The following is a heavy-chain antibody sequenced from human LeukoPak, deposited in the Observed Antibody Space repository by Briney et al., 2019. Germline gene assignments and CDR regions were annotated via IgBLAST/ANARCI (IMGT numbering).Heavy chain of an antibody. Sequence: QPGGSLRLSCAASGFTFSSYWMSWVRQAPGKGLEWVANIKQDGSEKYYVDSVKGRFTISRDNAKNSLYLQMNSLRAEDTAVYYCARDGYYDSSGFDYWGQGTLVTVSS. V-gene: IGHV3-7*01. D-gene: IGHD3-22*01. CDR1: GFTFSSYW. CDR3: ARDGYYDSSGFDY. CDR2: IKQDGSEK. J-gene: IGHJ4*02.